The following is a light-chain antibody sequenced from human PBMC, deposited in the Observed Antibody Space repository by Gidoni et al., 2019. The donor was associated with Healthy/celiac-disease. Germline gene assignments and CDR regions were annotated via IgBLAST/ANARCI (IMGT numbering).Light chain of an antibody. Sequence: DIQMTQSPSSLSASVGDRVTITCQASQDISNYLNWYLQKPGKAPKLLIYDASNLETGVPSRFSGSGSGTDFTFTISSLQPEDIATYYCQQYDNLPYTFXQXTKLXIK. CDR1: QDISNY. CDR3: QQYDNLPYT. J-gene: IGKJ2*01. V-gene: IGKV1-33*01. CDR2: DAS.